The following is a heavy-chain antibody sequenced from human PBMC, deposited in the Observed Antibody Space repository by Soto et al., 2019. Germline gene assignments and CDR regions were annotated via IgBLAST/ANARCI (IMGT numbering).Heavy chain of an antibody. CDR1: GYTFTSYY. CDR2: INPSGGST. Sequence: GASVKVSCKASGYTFTSYYMHWVRQAPGQGLEWMGIINPSGGSTSYAQKFQGRVTMTRDTSTSTVYMELRSLRSDDTAVYYCARDSATYYDIFTGYYPIVVVPDFDYWGQGTLVTVSS. V-gene: IGHV1-46*01. D-gene: IGHD3-9*01. J-gene: IGHJ4*02. CDR3: ARDSATYYDIFTGYYPIVVVPDFDY.